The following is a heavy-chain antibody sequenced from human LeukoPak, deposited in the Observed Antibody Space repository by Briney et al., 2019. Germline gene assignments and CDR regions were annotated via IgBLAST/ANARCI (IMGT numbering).Heavy chain of an antibody. D-gene: IGHD4/OR15-4a*01. CDR1: GFTFSSYA. Sequence: PGGSLRLSCPASGFTFSSYAMSWVRQAPGKGLEWVSSISGSGGSTYYADSVTGRFTIYRDNAKNSLYLQMNSLRAEDTAVYYCARRTNYLAFDYWGQGTLVTVSS. CDR3: ARRTNYLAFDY. J-gene: IGHJ4*02. CDR2: ISGSGGST. V-gene: IGHV3-23*01.